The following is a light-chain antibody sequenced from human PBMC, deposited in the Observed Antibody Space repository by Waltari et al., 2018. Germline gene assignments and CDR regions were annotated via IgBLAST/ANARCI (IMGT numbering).Light chain of an antibody. V-gene: IGKV1-5*03. CDR3: QQYDSFWT. CDR1: EIISNW. J-gene: IGKJ1*01. CDR2: KAS. Sequence: DIQMTQSPSTLSASVGDRVTITCRASEIISNWLAWYQQKPGKAPKVLIHKASSLESGVPSRFSVSGSATEFTLTISNLQPDDFATYYCQQYDSFWTFGQGTKVEIK.